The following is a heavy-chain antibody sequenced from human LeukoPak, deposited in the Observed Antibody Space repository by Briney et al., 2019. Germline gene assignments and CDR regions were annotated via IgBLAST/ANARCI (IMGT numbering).Heavy chain of an antibody. Sequence: SDTLSLTCTVSGYSISTGYYWGWIRQHPGKGLDWIGSIYHSGTTYYNPSLKSRVIISVDTSKNQFSLELSSVTAADTAVYYCVRRGGVSTGGFDYWGQGTLVTVSS. D-gene: IGHD3-16*01. J-gene: IGHJ4*02. CDR1: GYSISTGYY. CDR3: VRRGGVSTGGFDY. CDR2: IYHSGTT. V-gene: IGHV4-38-2*02.